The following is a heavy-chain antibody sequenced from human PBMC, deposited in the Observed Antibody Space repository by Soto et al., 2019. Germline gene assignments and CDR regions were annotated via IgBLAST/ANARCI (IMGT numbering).Heavy chain of an antibody. CDR1: GGTFSRYA. CDR3: AQTLGSAVAGPGRFDL. V-gene: IGHV1-69*12. Sequence: QVQLVQSGAEVKKPGSSVKVSCKASGGTFSRYAISWVRQVPGQGLEWMGGITPMFGTANYAQKFQGRVTITADESTSTVHMELRRLRSEATAVYYCAQTLGSAVAGPGRFDLWGRGTLVIVSS. J-gene: IGHJ2*01. CDR2: ITPMFGTA. D-gene: IGHD6-19*01.